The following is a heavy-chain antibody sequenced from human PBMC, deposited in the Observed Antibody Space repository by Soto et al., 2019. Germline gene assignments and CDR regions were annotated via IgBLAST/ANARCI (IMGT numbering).Heavy chain of an antibody. Sequence: EVQLVESGGGLVKPGGSLRLSCAASGFTFSKAWMSWVRQAPGKGLEWVGRIKSKTDGGTTDYAAPVKGRFTISRDDSKNTLYLQMNSLKTEDTAVYYCTSRLQPLKLLRWTGLGDWGQGAMVTVSS. D-gene: IGHD4-17*01. V-gene: IGHV3-15*01. CDR1: GFTFSKAW. CDR3: TSRLQPLKLLRWTGLGD. J-gene: IGHJ4*02. CDR2: IKSKTDGGTT.